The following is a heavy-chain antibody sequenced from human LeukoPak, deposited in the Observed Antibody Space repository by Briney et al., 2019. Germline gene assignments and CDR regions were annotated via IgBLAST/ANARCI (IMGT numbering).Heavy chain of an antibody. CDR2: ISWNSGSI. CDR1: GFTFDDYA. V-gene: IGHV3-9*03. CDR3: AKASGSYDYYYMDV. D-gene: IGHD1-26*01. Sequence: PGGSLRLSCAASGFTFDDYAMHWVRQVPGKGLDWVSGISWNSGSIGYADSVKGRFTISRDNAKNSLYLQMNSLRAEDMALYYCAKASGSYDYYYMDVWGKGTTVTVSS. J-gene: IGHJ6*03.